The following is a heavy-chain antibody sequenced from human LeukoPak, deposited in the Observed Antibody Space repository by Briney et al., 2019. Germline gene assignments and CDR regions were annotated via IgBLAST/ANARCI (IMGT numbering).Heavy chain of an antibody. V-gene: IGHV1-8*01. Sequence: ASVKVSCKASGYTFTTYDINWVRQATGQGLEWMGWMNPNSGNTGYAQKFQGRVTITRSTSISTVYMELSSLRAEDTAVYYCARDLSSAWYRVLDYYFMDVWGKGTAVTISS. CDR2: MNPNSGNT. J-gene: IGHJ6*03. CDR3: ARDLSSAWYRVLDYYFMDV. CDR1: GYTFTTYD. D-gene: IGHD2-2*01.